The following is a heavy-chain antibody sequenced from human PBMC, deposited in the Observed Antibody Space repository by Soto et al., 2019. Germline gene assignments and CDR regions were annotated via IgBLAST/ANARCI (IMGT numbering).Heavy chain of an antibody. J-gene: IGHJ3*02. CDR1: GYTFPGYY. Sequence: ASVKVSCKASGYTFPGYYMHWVRQAPGQGLEWMGWINPNSGGTNYAQKFQGWVTMTRDTSISTAYMELSRLRSDDTAVYYCARKRWLHSSDAFDIWGQGTMVTVS. CDR3: ARKRWLHSSDAFDI. CDR2: INPNSGGT. V-gene: IGHV1-2*04. D-gene: IGHD5-12*01.